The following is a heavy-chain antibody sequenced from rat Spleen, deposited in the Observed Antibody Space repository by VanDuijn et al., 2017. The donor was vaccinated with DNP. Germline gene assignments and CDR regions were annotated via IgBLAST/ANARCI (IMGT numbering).Heavy chain of an antibody. Sequence: EVQLVESDGGLVQPGRSLKLSCAASGFTFSDYYMAWVRQAPTKGLEWVATITNTGDSTYYSDSVKGRFTISRDNAKNTLYLQMDSLRSEETATYADAGRPPPTRGPCEYWGQGVTVTVSS. D-gene: IGHD1-4*01. CDR2: ITNTGDST. V-gene: IGHV5-29*01. CDR1: GFTFSDYY. CDR3: AGRPPPTRGPCEY. J-gene: IGHJ2*01.